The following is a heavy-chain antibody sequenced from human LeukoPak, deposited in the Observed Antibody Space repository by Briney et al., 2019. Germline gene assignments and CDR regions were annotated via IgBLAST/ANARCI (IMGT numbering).Heavy chain of an antibody. CDR3: AKREAPYYFDY. V-gene: IGHV3-23*01. Sequence: PGGSLRLSCAASGFTFSSNAMFWVRRAPGKGLEWVSVISGSGDYTNYADSVKGRFIITRDNSKNTLYLQMNSLRGEGTAVYYCAKREAPYYFDYWGQGTLVTVSS. CDR1: GFTFSSNA. D-gene: IGHD1-26*01. CDR2: ISGSGDYT. J-gene: IGHJ4*02.